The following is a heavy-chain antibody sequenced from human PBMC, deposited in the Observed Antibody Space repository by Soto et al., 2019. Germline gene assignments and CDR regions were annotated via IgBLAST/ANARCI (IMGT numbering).Heavy chain of an antibody. D-gene: IGHD6-13*01. CDR3: ARAHSSSWYYFDY. CDR2: IKQDGSEK. Sequence: EVQLVESGGGLVQPGGSLRLSCAASGFTFSSYWMSWVRQAPGKGLEWVANIKQDGSEKYYVDSVKGRFTISRDNAKTSLYLQMNSLRAEDTAVYYCARAHSSSWYYFDYWGQGTLVTVSS. CDR1: GFTFSSYW. J-gene: IGHJ4*02. V-gene: IGHV3-7*04.